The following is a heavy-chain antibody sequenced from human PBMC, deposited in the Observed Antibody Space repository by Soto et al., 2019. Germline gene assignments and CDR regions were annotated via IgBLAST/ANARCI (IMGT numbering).Heavy chain of an antibody. D-gene: IGHD6-13*01. Sequence: PGESLKISCKGSGYSFTSYWISWVRQMPGKGLEWMGRIDPSDSYTNYSPSFQGHVTISADKSISTAYLQWSSLKASDTAMYYCARQSGGYCSSILHIYCMDVWGQGTTVTVSS. CDR3: ARQSGGYCSSILHIYCMDV. CDR2: IDPSDSYT. CDR1: GYSFTSYW. J-gene: IGHJ6*02. V-gene: IGHV5-10-1*01.